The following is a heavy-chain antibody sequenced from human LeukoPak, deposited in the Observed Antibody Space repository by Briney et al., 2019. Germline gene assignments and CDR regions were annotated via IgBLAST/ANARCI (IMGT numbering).Heavy chain of an antibody. Sequence: PGGSLRLSCAASGFTFSSYSMNWVRQAPGKGLEWVSSISSSSSYIYYADSVKGRFTISRDNAKNSLYLQMNSLRAEDTAVYYCARVSVVPAAIAGGYHYYYMDVWGKGTTVTVSS. CDR3: ARVSVVPAAIAGGYHYYYMDV. V-gene: IGHV3-21*01. J-gene: IGHJ6*03. CDR2: ISSSSSYI. D-gene: IGHD2-2*01. CDR1: GFTFSSYS.